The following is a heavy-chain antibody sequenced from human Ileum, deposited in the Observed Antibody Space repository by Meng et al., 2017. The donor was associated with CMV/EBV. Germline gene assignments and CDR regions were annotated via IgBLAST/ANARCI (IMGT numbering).Heavy chain of an antibody. Sequence: SETLSLTCAVYGGSFSGYYWSWIRQPPGKGLEWIGEINHSGSTNYNPSLKSRVTISVDTSKNQFSLKLSSVTAADTAVYYCVRQQPTSQYFQYWGQGTPVTVSS. D-gene: IGHD6-13*01. V-gene: IGHV4-34*01. J-gene: IGHJ1*01. CDR2: INHSGST. CDR3: VRQQPTSQYFQY. CDR1: GGSFSGYY.